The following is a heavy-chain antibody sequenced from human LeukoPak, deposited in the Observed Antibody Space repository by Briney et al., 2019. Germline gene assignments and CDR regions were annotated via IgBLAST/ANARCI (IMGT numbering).Heavy chain of an antibody. D-gene: IGHD2-15*01. CDR1: GYTFTSYA. CDR2: INAGNGNT. J-gene: IGHJ4*02. V-gene: IGHV1-3*01. CDR3: ARDPRGGRLLNYLDY. Sequence: ASVKVSCKASGYTFTSYAMHWVRQAPGQRLEWMGWINAGNGNTKYSQKFQGRVTITRDTSASTAYMELSSLRSEDTAVYYCARDPRGGRLLNYLDYWGQGTLVTVSS.